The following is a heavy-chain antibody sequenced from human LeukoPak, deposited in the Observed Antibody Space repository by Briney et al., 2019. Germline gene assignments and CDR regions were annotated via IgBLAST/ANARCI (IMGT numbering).Heavy chain of an antibody. CDR2: IIPILGIA. Sequence: ASVKVSCKASGGTFSSYAISSVRQAPGQGLEWMGRIIPILGIANYAQKFQSRVTITADKSTSTAYMELSSLRSEDTAVYYCARDRLEYPWGQGTLVTVSS. D-gene: IGHD3-3*01. J-gene: IGHJ5*02. V-gene: IGHV1-69*04. CDR3: ARDRLEYP. CDR1: GGTFSSYA.